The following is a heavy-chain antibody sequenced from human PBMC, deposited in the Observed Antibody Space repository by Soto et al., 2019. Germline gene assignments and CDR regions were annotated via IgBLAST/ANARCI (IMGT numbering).Heavy chain of an antibody. CDR2: IRSKGYGGTT. J-gene: IGHJ5*02. CDR1: GFTFGDYA. V-gene: IGHV3-49*05. Sequence: EVQLVASGGGLVKPGRSLRLSCTASGFTFGDYAMSWFRQAPGTGLEWVGFIRSKGYGGTTEYAASVKGRFSISRDDSKSIAYLQMNSLKTEDTAVYYCSRAGVVVVAATYDPWGQGTLVTVSS. CDR3: SRAGVVVVAATYDP. D-gene: IGHD2-15*01.